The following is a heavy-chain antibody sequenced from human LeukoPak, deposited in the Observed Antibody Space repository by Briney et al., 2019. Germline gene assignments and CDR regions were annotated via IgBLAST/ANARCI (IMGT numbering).Heavy chain of an antibody. CDR2: IIPIFGTA. V-gene: IGHV1-69*05. D-gene: IGHD6-19*01. Sequence: SVKVSCKASGGTFSSYAISWVRQAPGQGLEWMGGIIPIFGTANYAQKFQGRVTITTDESTSTAYMELSSLRSEDTAVYYCASFSSGWYVYWGQGTLVTVSS. CDR1: GGTFSSYA. CDR3: ASFSSGWYVY. J-gene: IGHJ4*02.